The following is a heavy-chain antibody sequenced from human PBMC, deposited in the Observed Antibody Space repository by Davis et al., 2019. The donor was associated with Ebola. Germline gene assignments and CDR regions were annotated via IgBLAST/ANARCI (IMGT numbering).Heavy chain of an antibody. V-gene: IGHV4-30-2*01. CDR2: IYHSGST. CDR1: GGSISSGGYS. Sequence: SETLSLTCAVSGGSISSGGYSWSWIRQPPGKGLEWIGYIYHSGSTYYNPSLKSRVTISVDRSKNQFSLKLSSVTAADTAVYYCARGNDMGVDYWGQGTLVTVSS. CDR3: ARGNDMGVDY. D-gene: IGHD1-1*01. J-gene: IGHJ4*02.